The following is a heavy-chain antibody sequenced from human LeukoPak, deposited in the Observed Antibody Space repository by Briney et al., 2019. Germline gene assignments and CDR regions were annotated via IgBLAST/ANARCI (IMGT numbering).Heavy chain of an antibody. CDR3: ARVRGSYSPPP. Sequence: SSETLSLTCAVYGGSFSGYYWSWIRQPPGKGLEWIGEINHSGSTNYNPSLKSRVTISVDTSKNQFSLKLSSVTAADTAVYYCARVRGSYSPPPWGQGTLVTVSS. V-gene: IGHV4-34*01. D-gene: IGHD1-26*01. J-gene: IGHJ5*02. CDR1: GGSFSGYY. CDR2: INHSGST.